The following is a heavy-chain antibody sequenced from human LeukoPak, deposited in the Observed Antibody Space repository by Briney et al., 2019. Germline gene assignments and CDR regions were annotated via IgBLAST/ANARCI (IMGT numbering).Heavy chain of an antibody. J-gene: IGHJ4*02. CDR2: VNYSGST. CDR1: GFIFSDHY. V-gene: IGHV4-34*01. CDR3: ARGREVTRDFDY. Sequence: GSLRLSCAASGFIFSDHYMDWVRQAPGKGLEWIGDVNYSGSTNYNPSLESRVTISVDTSKSQFSLKLSSVTAADTSVYYCARGREVTRDFDYWGQGTLVSVSS. D-gene: IGHD4-23*01.